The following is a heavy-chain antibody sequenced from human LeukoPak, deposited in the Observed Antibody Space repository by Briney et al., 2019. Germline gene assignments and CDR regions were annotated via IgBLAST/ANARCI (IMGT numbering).Heavy chain of an antibody. D-gene: IGHD3-10*01. Sequence: GGSLRLSCAASGFTLSSYWMSWVRQAPGKGREWVANIKGDGSERYYVDSVEGRFTISTDNAKNSLYLQMNSLRVEDTAVFYCARYTDLGSGRPYYFDYWGQGTLVTVSS. CDR2: IKGDGSER. CDR1: GFTLSSYW. J-gene: IGHJ4*02. V-gene: IGHV3-7*01. CDR3: ARYTDLGSGRPYYFDY.